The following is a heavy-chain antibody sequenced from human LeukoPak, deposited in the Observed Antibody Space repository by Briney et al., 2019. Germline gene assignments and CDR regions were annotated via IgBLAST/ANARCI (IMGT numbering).Heavy chain of an antibody. J-gene: IGHJ4*02. CDR1: GFIFRTYG. V-gene: IGHV3-23*01. CDR2: ITAGGGNT. CDR3: AKGMYGVGGALDY. Sequence: GGSLRLSCAASGFIFRTYGMNWVRQAPGKGLEYVSGITAGGGNTYYGDSLKGRFTISRDDSKDTLFLQMNSLRVEDTAVYYCAKGMYGVGGALDYWGRGSLVTVSS. D-gene: IGHD2-21*01.